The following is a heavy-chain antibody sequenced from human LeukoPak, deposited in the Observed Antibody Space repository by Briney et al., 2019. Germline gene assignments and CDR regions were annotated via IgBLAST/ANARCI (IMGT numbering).Heavy chain of an antibody. J-gene: IGHJ4*02. CDR3: ARDGYTAMVRDFDY. D-gene: IGHD5-18*01. V-gene: IGHV3-53*04. CDR1: GFTVSTNC. CDR2: IYNTGST. Sequence: GGSLRLSCAASGFTVSTNCMIWVRQPPGKGLEWVSVIYNTGSTYNADSVKGRFTISRHNSKNTVYLQMNNLRAEDTAMYYCARDGYTAMVRDFDYWGQGTLVTVSS.